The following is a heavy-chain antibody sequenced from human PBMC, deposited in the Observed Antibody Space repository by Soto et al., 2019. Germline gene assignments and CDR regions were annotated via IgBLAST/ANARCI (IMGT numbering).Heavy chain of an antibody. CDR3: VRDDYGFDY. CDR1: GFTFSTYW. D-gene: IGHD3-16*01. CDR2: VESDGSGT. Sequence: EVQLVESGGGLVQPGESLRLSCAASGFTFSTYWMNWVRQGPGTGLVWVARVESDGSGTSYADSVKGRFTISRDNAKNTVYLQMNSLRAEDAAVYYCVRDDYGFDYWGRGTLVTVSS. V-gene: IGHV3-74*01. J-gene: IGHJ4*02.